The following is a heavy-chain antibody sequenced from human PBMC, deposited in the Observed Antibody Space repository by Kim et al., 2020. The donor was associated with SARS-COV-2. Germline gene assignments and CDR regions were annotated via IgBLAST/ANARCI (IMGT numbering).Heavy chain of an antibody. D-gene: IGHD2-2*01. CDR1: GGSISSSSYY. CDR2: IYYSGST. CDR3: AREVGYCSSTSCQSPNNWFDP. V-gene: IGHV4-39*02. Sequence: SETLSLTCTVSGGSISSSSYYWGWIRQPPGKGLEWIGSIYYSGSTYYNPSLKSRVTISVDTSKNQFSLKLSSVTAAGTAVYYCAREVGYCSSTSCQSPNNWFDPWGQGTLVTVSS. J-gene: IGHJ5*02.